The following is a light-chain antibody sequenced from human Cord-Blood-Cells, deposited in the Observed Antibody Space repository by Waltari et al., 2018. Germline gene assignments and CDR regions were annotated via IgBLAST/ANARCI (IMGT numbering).Light chain of an antibody. Sequence: QSALTQPASVSGSPGQSITISCTGTSSDVGGSHYVSWYQQHTVKAPKLMIYDVSNRLSGGAMRFSDSKSGHTASLIISGLQAEDEADYYCSSYTSISTYVFGTGTKVTV. CDR2: DVS. CDR1: SSDVGGSHY. J-gene: IGLJ1*01. CDR3: SSYTSISTYV. V-gene: IGLV2-14*01.